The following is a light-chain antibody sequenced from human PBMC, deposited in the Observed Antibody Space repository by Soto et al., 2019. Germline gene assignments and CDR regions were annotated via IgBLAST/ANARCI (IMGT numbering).Light chain of an antibody. J-gene: IGLJ3*02. Sequence: QSALTQPASVSGSPGQSITISCTGTSSDVGGNKYVSWYQHHPGKAPKRMIYDVSSRPSGVSNRFSGSKSDNTASLTISGRQAEDEADYYCGSYTGSSTSWVFGGGTKLTVL. CDR1: SSDVGGNKY. CDR2: DVS. V-gene: IGLV2-14*03. CDR3: GSYTGSSTSWV.